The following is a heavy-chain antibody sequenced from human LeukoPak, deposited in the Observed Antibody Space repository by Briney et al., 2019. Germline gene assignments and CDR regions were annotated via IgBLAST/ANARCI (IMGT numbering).Heavy chain of an antibody. CDR2: IYRSDDK. J-gene: IGHJ4*02. Sequence: SGPTLVNPPQTLTLTCTFSGFSLSTSGVGVGWIRQPPGKALEWLALIYRSDDKRYSPSLKSRLTITKDTSKNQVVLTMTNMDPVDTATYYCVHRRQFFDYWGQGTLVTVSS. CDR1: GFSLSTSGVG. V-gene: IGHV2-5*01. CDR3: VHRRQFFDY. D-gene: IGHD5-24*01.